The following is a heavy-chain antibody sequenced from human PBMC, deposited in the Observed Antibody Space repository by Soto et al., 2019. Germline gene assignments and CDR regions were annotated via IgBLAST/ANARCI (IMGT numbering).Heavy chain of an antibody. V-gene: IGHV3-30*18. CDR3: AKDTRPGVYYSYYGMDV. CDR2: ISFDGGNK. Sequence: GGSLRLSCVVSGSHYVTHWVRQGPGEGLEWVAVISFDGGNKYHADPVKGRFTISRDNSKNTLYLQMNTLRPEDTAVYYCAKDTRPGVYYSYYGMDVWGQGTTVTVSS. D-gene: IGHD3-10*01. CDR1: GSHYV. J-gene: IGHJ6*02.